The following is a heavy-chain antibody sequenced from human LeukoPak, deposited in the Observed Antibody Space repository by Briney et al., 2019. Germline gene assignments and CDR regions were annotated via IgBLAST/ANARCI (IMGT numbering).Heavy chain of an antibody. CDR1: GFTFSSYS. CDR2: ISSSSSYI. CDR3: AFWRRDFDY. V-gene: IGHV3-21*01. D-gene: IGHD3-3*01. Sequence: GGSLRLSCAASGFTFSSYSMNWVRQAPGEGLEWVSSISSSSSYIYYADSVKGRFTISRDNAKNSLYLQMNSLRAEDTAVYYCAFWRRDFDYWGQGTLVTVSS. J-gene: IGHJ4*02.